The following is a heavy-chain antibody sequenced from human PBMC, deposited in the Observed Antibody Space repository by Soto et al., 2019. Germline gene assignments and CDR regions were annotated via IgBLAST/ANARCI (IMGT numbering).Heavy chain of an antibody. CDR3: ARESEEASLDS. D-gene: IGHD3-3*01. V-gene: IGHV3-21*01. Sequence: EVQLVESGGGMVKPGGSLRLSCAASGFTFSSYSMHWVRQAPGKGLEWVSSISSSSSYIYYADSVKGRFIISRDNAKYALYLQMNSLRADDTAVYYCARESEEASLDSLGQGTLVTVSS. CDR1: GFTFSSYS. J-gene: IGHJ5*01. CDR2: ISSSSSYI.